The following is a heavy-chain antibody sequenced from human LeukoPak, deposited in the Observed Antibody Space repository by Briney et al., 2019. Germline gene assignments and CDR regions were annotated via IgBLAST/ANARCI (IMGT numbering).Heavy chain of an antibody. J-gene: IGHJ5*02. CDR2: IYHSGDT. CDR3: AREMVRDSGWFDP. D-gene: IGHD3-10*01. V-gene: IGHV4-38-2*02. Sequence: SETLSLTCIVSGYSITSGYYWGWIRQPPGKGLEWIGSIYHSGDTYYNPSLKSRVTISVDTSKNQFSLKLSSVTAADTAVYYCAREMVRDSGWFDPWGQGTLVTVSS. CDR1: GYSITSGYY.